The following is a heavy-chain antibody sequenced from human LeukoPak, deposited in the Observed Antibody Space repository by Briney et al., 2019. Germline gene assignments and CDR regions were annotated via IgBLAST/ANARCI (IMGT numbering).Heavy chain of an antibody. CDR2: INWNSGSI. V-gene: IGHV3-9*01. CDR1: GFTFDDYA. CDR3: ARDHLDAFDI. J-gene: IGHJ3*02. Sequence: GGSLRLSCAASGFTFDDYAMRWIRQAPGKGLEWVSGINWNSGSIGYADSEKGRFTISRDNAKNSLYLQMNSLRAEDTAVYYCARDHLDAFDIWGQGTMVTVSS.